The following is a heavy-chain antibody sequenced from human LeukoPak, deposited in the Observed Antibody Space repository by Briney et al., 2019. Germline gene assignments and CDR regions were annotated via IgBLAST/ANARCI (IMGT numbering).Heavy chain of an antibody. Sequence: SETLSLTCTVSGGSISSYYWSWIRQPPGKGLEWIGYIYYSGSTNCNPSLKSRVTISVDTFKNQFSLKLSSVTAADTAVYYCARVAAAGNDYWGQGTLVTVSS. CDR2: IYYSGST. CDR3: ARVAAAGNDY. D-gene: IGHD6-13*01. V-gene: IGHV4-59*01. J-gene: IGHJ4*02. CDR1: GGSISSYY.